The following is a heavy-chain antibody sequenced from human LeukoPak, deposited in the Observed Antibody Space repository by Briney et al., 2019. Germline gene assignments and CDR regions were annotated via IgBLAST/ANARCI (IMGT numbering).Heavy chain of an antibody. CDR1: GYSFTSYW. CDR2: IYPGDSDT. J-gene: IGHJ3*02. Sequence: GEPLKISCKGSGYSFTSYWIGWVRQMPGKGLEWMGIIYPGDSDTRYSPSFQGQVTISADKSISTAYLQWSSLKASDTAMYYCARRRDSSGYPDAFDIWGQGTMVTVSS. CDR3: ARRRDSSGYPDAFDI. D-gene: IGHD3-22*01. V-gene: IGHV5-51*01.